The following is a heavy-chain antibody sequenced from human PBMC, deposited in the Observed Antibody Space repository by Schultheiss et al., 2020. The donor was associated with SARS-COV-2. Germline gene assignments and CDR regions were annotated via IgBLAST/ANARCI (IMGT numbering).Heavy chain of an antibody. CDR2: IKQDGSEK. Sequence: GGSLRLSCAASEFTFSIYWMTWVRQAPGKGLEWVANIKQDGSEKYYTDSVKGRFTISRDNAKNSVFLQMNNVRAEDTAVYYCARGGSGSYWGDYYYYGMDVWGQGTTVTVSS. D-gene: IGHD1-26*01. CDR3: ARGGSGSYWGDYYYYGMDV. J-gene: IGHJ6*02. CDR1: EFTFSIYW. V-gene: IGHV3-7*02.